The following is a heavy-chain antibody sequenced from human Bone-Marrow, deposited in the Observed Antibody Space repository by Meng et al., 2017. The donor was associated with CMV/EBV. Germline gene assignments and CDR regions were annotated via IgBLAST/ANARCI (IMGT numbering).Heavy chain of an antibody. CDR1: GYTFTGYY. V-gene: IGHV3-30*02. CDR3: AKDVQWLASGDYYYGMDV. J-gene: IGHJ6*02. D-gene: IGHD6-19*01. Sequence: SCKASGYTFTGYYMHWVRQAPGKGLEWVACIRYDGTNKYYADSVKGRFTMSRDNFKNTLYLQMNSLRADDTAVYYCAKDVQWLASGDYYYGMDVWGQGTTVTVSS. CDR2: IRYDGTNK.